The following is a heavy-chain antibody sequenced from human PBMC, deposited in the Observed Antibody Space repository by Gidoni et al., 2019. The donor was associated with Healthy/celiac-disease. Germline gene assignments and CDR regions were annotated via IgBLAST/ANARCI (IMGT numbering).Heavy chain of an antibody. CDR2: ISGSDGST. Sequence: EVQLLESGEGLLQPGGSLRLSCAASGFTFSSYAMRWVRQAPGKGLKWVSAISGSDGSTYYADSVKGRFTISRDNSKNTLYLQMNSLRAEDTAVYYCAKDLVDLVNPWGQGTLVTVSS. D-gene: IGHD2-15*01. J-gene: IGHJ5*02. CDR3: AKDLVDLVNP. V-gene: IGHV3-23*01. CDR1: GFTFSSYA.